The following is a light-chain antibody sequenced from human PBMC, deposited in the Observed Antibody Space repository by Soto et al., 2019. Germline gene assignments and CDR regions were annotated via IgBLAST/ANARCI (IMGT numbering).Light chain of an antibody. J-gene: IGLJ2*01. V-gene: IGLV2-14*01. CDR1: SSDVGGYNY. Sequence: QPALAQPASVSGSPGQSITISCTGASSDVGGYNYVSWHQQHPGKPPKLIIYEVTNRPSGVSIRFSASRSGNTASLTISGLQAEDEADYYCSSYTSSNTQVFGGGTKVTVL. CDR3: SSYTSSNTQV. CDR2: EVT.